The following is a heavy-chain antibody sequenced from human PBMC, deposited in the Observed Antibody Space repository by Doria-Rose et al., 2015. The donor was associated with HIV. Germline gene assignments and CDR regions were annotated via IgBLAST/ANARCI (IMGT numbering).Heavy chain of an antibody. Sequence: QVQLQQWGAGLLKPSETLSLTCAVYGGSFSGYYWTWIRQPPGKGLEWIGEMSPSGGTDYNPSLRSRVTISLDTSQYQVSLNLTSVTAADTALYFCARRGSMSSPPTYWGQGTIVTVSS. CDR2: MSPSGGT. V-gene: IGHV4-34*01. CDR1: GGSFSGYY. J-gene: IGHJ4*02. CDR3: ARRGSMSSPPTY. D-gene: IGHD2-2*01.